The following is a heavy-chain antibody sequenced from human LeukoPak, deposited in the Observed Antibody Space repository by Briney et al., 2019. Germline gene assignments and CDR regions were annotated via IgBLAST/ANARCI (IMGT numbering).Heavy chain of an antibody. V-gene: IGHV4-31*03. CDR2: IYYSGST. J-gene: IGHJ4*02. CDR1: GGSISSGGYY. CDR3: ARGLYGSASYYFDY. D-gene: IGHD3-10*01. Sequence: KPSETLSLTCTVSGGSISSGGYYWSWIRQHPGKGLEWIGYIYYSGSTYYNPSLKSRVTISVDTSKNQFSLKLSSVTAADTAVYYCARGLYGSASYYFDYWAREPWSPSPQ.